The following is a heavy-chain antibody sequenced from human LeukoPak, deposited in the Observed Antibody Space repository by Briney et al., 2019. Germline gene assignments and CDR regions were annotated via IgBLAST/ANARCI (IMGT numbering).Heavy chain of an antibody. CDR2: ISGSGGST. J-gene: IGHJ4*02. V-gene: IGHV3-23*01. Sequence: GGSLRLSCAASGFTFSSYAMSWVRQAPGKGLEWVSAISGSGGSTYYADSVKGRFTISRDNSKNTLYLQMNSLRAEGTAVYYCAKTRPLDSSSWSHGDYWGQGTLVTVSS. D-gene: IGHD6-13*01. CDR3: AKTRPLDSSSWSHGDY. CDR1: GFTFSSYA.